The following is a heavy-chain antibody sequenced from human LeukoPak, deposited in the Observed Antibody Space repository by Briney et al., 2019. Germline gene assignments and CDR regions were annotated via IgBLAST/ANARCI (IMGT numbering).Heavy chain of an antibody. CDR1: GDSFSGCY. D-gene: IGHD1-26*01. Sequence: PSETLSLTCAVSGDSFSGCYWNWFRQSPHKGLEWIGEISHSGSAKYSPSLMSRGTISIDTSKNQFSLSLSSVTAADTAVYYCARMVWNGSYYVDYWGPGTLVTVSS. V-gene: IGHV4-34*01. J-gene: IGHJ4*02. CDR3: ARMVWNGSYYVDY. CDR2: ISHSGSA.